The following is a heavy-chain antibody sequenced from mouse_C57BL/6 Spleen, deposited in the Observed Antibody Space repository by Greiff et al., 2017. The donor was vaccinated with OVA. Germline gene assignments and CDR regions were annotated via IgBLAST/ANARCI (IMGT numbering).Heavy chain of an antibody. CDR3: AREGDYYGSGGYFDV. CDR2: IHPNSGST. V-gene: IGHV1-64*01. D-gene: IGHD1-1*01. Sequence: QVQLQQPGAELVKPGASVKLSCKASGYTFTSYWMHWVKQRPGQGLEWIGMIHPNSGSTNYNEKFKSKATLTVDKSSSTAYMQLSILTSEDSAVYYCAREGDYYGSGGYFDVWGTGTTVTVSS. CDR1: GYTFTSYW. J-gene: IGHJ1*03.